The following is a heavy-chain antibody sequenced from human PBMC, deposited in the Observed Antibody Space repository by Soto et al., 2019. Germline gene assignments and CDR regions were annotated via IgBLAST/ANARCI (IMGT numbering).Heavy chain of an antibody. V-gene: IGHV3-21*01. Sequence: EVQLVESGGGLVKPGGSLRLSCAASGFTFSSFSMNWVRQAPGKGLEWVSSITSSRSYICIADSLTGRFTISRDNAKNSTYPXMNSLRAEDSAVYYCARVGRTDYTSGSYYYYGMDVWGQGTTVTVSS. CDR2: ITSSRSYI. D-gene: IGHD3-10*01. J-gene: IGHJ6*02. CDR3: ARVGRTDYTSGSYYYYGMDV. CDR1: GFTFSSFS.